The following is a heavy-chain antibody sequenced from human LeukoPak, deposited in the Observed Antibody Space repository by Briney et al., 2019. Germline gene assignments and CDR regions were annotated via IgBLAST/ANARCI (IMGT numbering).Heavy chain of an antibody. Sequence: GGSLRLSCAASGFTFSNYAMSWVRQAPGKGLEWVSVISGSGGSTYYADSVKGRFTIYRDNSKKTLFLQMNNLRAEDTATYYCAKDRPSIVVVAGPRLLGTDFDYWGQGTLVTVSS. CDR2: ISGSGGST. J-gene: IGHJ4*02. V-gene: IGHV3-23*01. CDR1: GFTFSNYA. D-gene: IGHD2-15*01. CDR3: AKDRPSIVVVAGPRLLGTDFDY.